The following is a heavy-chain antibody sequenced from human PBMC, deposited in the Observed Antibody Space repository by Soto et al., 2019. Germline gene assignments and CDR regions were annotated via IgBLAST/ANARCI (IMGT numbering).Heavy chain of an antibody. CDR2: IYPGDSDT. Sequence: GESLKISCKCSGYSFTSYWIGWVRQMPGKGLEWMGIIYPGDSDTRYSPSFQGQVTISADKSTSTAYPQWISLKASDTAMYYCARHGPRFYYDNCDYYYYGMDVWGQGTTVTVSS. D-gene: IGHD3-22*01. CDR1: GYSFTSYW. CDR3: ARHGPRFYYDNCDYYYYGMDV. J-gene: IGHJ6*02. V-gene: IGHV5-51*01.